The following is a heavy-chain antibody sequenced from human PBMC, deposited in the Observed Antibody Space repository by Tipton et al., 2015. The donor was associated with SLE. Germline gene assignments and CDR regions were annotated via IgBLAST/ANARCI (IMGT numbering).Heavy chain of an antibody. CDR2: VNHSGST. CDR3: ARVVRSGWDLLNGYFDL. CDR1: GGSLTDFH. Sequence: TLSLTCAVYGGSLTDFHWSWIRQSPGKGLEWIGEVNHSGSTNYNPSLMGRVTISVDTSKNQFSLNLISVTTADTAVYYCARVVRSGWDLLNGYFDLWGRGTLVTVSS. J-gene: IGHJ2*01. V-gene: IGHV4-34*01. D-gene: IGHD6-19*01.